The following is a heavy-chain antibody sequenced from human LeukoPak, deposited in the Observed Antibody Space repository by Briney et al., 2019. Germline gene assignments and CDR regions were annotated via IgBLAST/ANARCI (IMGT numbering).Heavy chain of an antibody. CDR1: GFTFSSYG. D-gene: IGHD1-26*01. J-gene: IGHJ6*03. V-gene: IGHV3-23*01. CDR2: ITGSGGST. CDR3: AKGRGWEASYYYYYMDV. Sequence: PGGSLRLSCAASGFTFSSYGMSWVRQAPGKGLEWVSTITGSGGSTYYADSVKGRFTISRDTSKNTLYLQMNSLRAEDTAVYYCAKGRGWEASYYYYYMDVWGKGTTVTISS.